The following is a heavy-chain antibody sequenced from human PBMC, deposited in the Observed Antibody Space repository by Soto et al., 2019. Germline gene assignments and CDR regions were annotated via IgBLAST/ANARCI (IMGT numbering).Heavy chain of an antibody. CDR3: GPRGAVAPRGY. Sequence: QVQLQQWGAGLLKPSETLSLTCPVSGGSFSDFYWTWIRQLPGKGLEWIGEINHIGYTNYNPSLESRVAISVDTSKNQFSLNLRSVTAADTAVYYCGPRGAVAPRGYWGQGTLVTVSS. J-gene: IGHJ4*02. CDR1: GGSFSDFY. V-gene: IGHV4-34*02. D-gene: IGHD2-15*01. CDR2: INHIGYT.